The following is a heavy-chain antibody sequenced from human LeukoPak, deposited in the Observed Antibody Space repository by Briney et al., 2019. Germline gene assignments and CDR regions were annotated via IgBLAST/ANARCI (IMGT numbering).Heavy chain of an antibody. CDR1: GYSISSGYY. V-gene: IGHV4-38-2*01. Sequence: PSETLSLTCAVSGYSISSGYYWGWIRQPPGKGLEWIGSIYHSGSTYYNPSLKSRVTISVDTSKNQFSLKLTSVTAADTAVYYCARLSSSWGRYYYYYMDVWGKGTTVTVSS. J-gene: IGHJ6*03. CDR2: IYHSGST. CDR3: ARLSSSWGRYYYYYMDV. D-gene: IGHD6-13*01.